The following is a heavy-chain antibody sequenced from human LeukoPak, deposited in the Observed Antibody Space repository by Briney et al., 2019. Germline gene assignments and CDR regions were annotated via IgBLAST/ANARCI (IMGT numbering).Heavy chain of an antibody. Sequence: GGSPRLSCAASGFTFSIYAMNWVRQAPGKGLEWVSVISGRGEHTYYADSVKGRFTISRDNSNNTLYPQMNSLRAEDAAVYYCARDLSGDWYFDLWGRGTLVTVSS. D-gene: IGHD7-27*01. J-gene: IGHJ2*01. CDR1: GFTFSIYA. CDR2: ISGRGEHT. V-gene: IGHV3-23*01. CDR3: ARDLSGDWYFDL.